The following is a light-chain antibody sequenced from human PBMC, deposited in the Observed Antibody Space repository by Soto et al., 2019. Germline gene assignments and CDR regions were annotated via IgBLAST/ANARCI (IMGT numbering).Light chain of an antibody. CDR2: KAS. J-gene: IGKJ1*01. Sequence: DIQMTQSPSTLSASVGDRVIITCRDSQKISGWLAWYQQKPGKAPNLLIYKASTLQTGVPPRFSGSGSGTEFSLTINYLQPDDFATYYCQQYSSYWTFGQGTKVDIK. CDR1: QKISGW. V-gene: IGKV1-5*03. CDR3: QQYSSYWT.